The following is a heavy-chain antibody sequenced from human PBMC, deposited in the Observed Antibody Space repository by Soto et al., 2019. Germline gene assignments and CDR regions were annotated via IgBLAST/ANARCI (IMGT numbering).Heavy chain of an antibody. V-gene: IGHV5-51*01. D-gene: IGHD3-22*01. Sequence: PGESLKISCKGSGYSFTSYWIGWVRQMPGKGLEWMGIIDPSDSDTSYSPSFQGHVTISVTKSITTVFLQWSSLRASDTAMYYCARQIYDSDTGPNFQYYFDSWGQGTPVTVSS. J-gene: IGHJ4*02. CDR2: IDPSDSDT. CDR3: ARQIYDSDTGPNFQYYFDS. CDR1: GYSFTSYW.